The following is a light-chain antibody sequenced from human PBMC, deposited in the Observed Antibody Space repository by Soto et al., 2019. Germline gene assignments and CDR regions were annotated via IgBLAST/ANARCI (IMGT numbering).Light chain of an antibody. J-gene: IGLJ1*01. V-gene: IGLV2-14*01. CDR1: SSDVGAFDY. CDR2: EVI. Sequence: QSALTQPASVSGSPGQSITISCTGTSSDVGAFDYVSWYQHHPGKAPKVMMYEVINRPSGVSNRFSGSKSGSTASLTISGLQAEDEADYYCSSYTRSRTLVFGSGTKLTVL. CDR3: SSYTRSRTLV.